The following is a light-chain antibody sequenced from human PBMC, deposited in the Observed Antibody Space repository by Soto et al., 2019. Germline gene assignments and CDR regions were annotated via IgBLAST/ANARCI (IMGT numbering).Light chain of an antibody. CDR1: SSNIGSNA. CDR3: ATWDDSLNGVV. CDR2: SSN. J-gene: IGLJ2*01. Sequence: QSMLTQQPLVSGTPGQRLIISCSGSSSNIGSNAVNWYQQLPGTAPKLLMASSNQRPSGVPDRFSGPKSGTSASLAISGLQSEDEADYYCATWDDSLNGVVFGGGTKVTVL. V-gene: IGLV1-44*01.